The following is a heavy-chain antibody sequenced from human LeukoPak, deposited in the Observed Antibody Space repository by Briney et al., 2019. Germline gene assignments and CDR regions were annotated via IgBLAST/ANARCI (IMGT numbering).Heavy chain of an antibody. V-gene: IGHV4-34*01. J-gene: IGHJ6*03. CDR3: ARLGDYDPRETMDV. CDR2: INHSGST. D-gene: IGHD3-16*01. Sequence: SETLSLTCAVYGGSFSGYYWSWIRQPPGKGLEWIGEINHSGSTNYNPSLKSRVTISVDTSKNQFSLKLSSVTAADTAVYYCARLGDYDPRETMDVWGKGTTVTVSS. CDR1: GGSFSGYY.